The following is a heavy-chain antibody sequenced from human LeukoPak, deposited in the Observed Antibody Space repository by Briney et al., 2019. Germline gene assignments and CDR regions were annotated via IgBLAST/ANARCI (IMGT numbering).Heavy chain of an antibody. CDR3: ARGSGICSGGSCYPNWFDP. D-gene: IGHD2-15*01. Sequence: SVKVSCKASGGTFSSYAISWVRQAPGQGLEWMGGIIPIFGTANYAQKLQGRVTITADESTSTAYMELSSLRSEDTAVYYCARGSGICSGGSCYPNWFDPWGQGTLVTVSS. CDR1: GGTFSSYA. V-gene: IGHV1-69*13. J-gene: IGHJ5*02. CDR2: IIPIFGTA.